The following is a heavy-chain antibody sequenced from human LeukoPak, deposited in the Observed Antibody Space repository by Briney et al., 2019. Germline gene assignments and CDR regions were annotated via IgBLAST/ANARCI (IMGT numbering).Heavy chain of an antibody. CDR3: EKASGTVETATTYPTYFDY. J-gene: IGHJ4*02. Sequence: GGSLRLSCAASGFTFSSYGMSWVRQAPGKGLEWVSAISGSGGSTDYADSVKGRFTISRDNAKNTLYLQMNSLRAEETAGYYCEKASGTVETATTYPTYFDYWGQGTLVTVSS. V-gene: IGHV3-23*01. D-gene: IGHD5-24*01. CDR1: GFTFSSYG. CDR2: ISGSGGST.